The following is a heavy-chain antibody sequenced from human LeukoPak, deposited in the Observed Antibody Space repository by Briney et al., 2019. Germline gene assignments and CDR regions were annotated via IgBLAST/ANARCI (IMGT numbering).Heavy chain of an antibody. Sequence: PVGSLKLSCVGSGFTFAKYAMTWVREAPGKGLEWVSVISGSGNVTYYAESVKGRFTISRDNSKRTLYLQMDSLRADDTAIYYCAKDRAGANWGQGTLVLVSS. CDR3: AKDRAGAN. V-gene: IGHV3-23*01. CDR1: GFTFAKYA. CDR2: ISGSGNVT. J-gene: IGHJ4*02.